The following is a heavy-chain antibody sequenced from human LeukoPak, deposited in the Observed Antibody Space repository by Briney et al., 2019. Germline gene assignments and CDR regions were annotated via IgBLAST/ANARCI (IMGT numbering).Heavy chain of an antibody. Sequence: GASVKASCKASGYTFTGSYIRWVRQAPGQGLQWMGWINPNSDDTNSAQNFQGRVTMTKDTSISTAYMELSRVRSDDTAVYYCARETSSGYYLNWFDSWGQGTLVTVSS. CDR1: GYTFTGSY. CDR3: ARETSSGYYLNWFDS. J-gene: IGHJ5*01. V-gene: IGHV1-2*02. CDR2: INPNSDDT. D-gene: IGHD3-22*01.